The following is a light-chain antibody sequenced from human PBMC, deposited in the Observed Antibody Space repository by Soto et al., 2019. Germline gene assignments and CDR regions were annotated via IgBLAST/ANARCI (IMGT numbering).Light chain of an antibody. J-gene: IGLJ2*01. CDR1: RGHSSYA. Sequence: QPVLTQSHSASASLGASVKLTCTLSRGHSSYAIAWHQQQPEKGPRYLMKLNSDGSHSKGDGIPDRFSGSSSGAERYLPISSVQSEDEADYYCQTWGTGIQVFGGGTKLAVL. V-gene: IGLV4-69*01. CDR3: QTWGTGIQV. CDR2: LNSDGSH.